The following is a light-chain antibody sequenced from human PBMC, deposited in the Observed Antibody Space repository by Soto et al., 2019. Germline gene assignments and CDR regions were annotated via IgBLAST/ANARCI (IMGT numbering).Light chain of an antibody. CDR1: QSISNW. J-gene: IGKJ2*01. CDR3: QQYNSYPLF. V-gene: IGKV1-5*01. CDR2: GAS. Sequence: DIQMTQSPSTLSASVGDRVTITCRASQSISNWLARYQQKPGKAPKLLIYGASSLESGVPSRFSGSGSGTEFTLTISSLQPDDFATYYCQQYNSYPLFFGQGTKLEIK.